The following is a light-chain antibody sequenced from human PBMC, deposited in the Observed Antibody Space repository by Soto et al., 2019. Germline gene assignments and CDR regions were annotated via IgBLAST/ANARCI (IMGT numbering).Light chain of an antibody. CDR2: AAS. Sequence: ALPMTQSPSSLSASVGDRVTITCRASQGIRNDLGWYHQKPGKAPKLLIYAASSLQSGVPSRFSGSGSGTDFTLTISSLQPEDFATYYCLQDYNYPRTFGQGTKVEIK. J-gene: IGKJ1*01. V-gene: IGKV1-6*01. CDR1: QGIRND. CDR3: LQDYNYPRT.